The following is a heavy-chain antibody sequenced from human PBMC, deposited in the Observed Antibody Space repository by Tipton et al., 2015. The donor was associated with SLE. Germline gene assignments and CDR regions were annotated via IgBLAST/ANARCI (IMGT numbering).Heavy chain of an antibody. V-gene: IGHV4-59*12. CDR2: ISDRGGT. J-gene: IGHJ4*02. CDR1: GGSISSNY. D-gene: IGHD1-26*01. CDR3: ASGARRHSH. Sequence: TLSLTCSVSGGSISSNYWIWIRQPPGKGLEWIGYISDRGGTNYNPSLKSRLTISVDPAKNQFSLKLNSVTAADTAVYYCASGARRHSHWGQGTLVTVSS.